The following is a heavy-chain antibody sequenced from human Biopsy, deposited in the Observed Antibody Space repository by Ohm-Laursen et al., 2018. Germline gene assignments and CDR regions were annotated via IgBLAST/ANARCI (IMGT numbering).Heavy chain of an antibody. J-gene: IGHJ4*02. CDR2: IYLDGNT. CDR3: VRGRAY. CDR1: EFTFSDYY. V-gene: IGHV3-53*01. Sequence: GSLRLSCTASEFTFSDYYMTWIRQAPGKGLEWVSIIYLDGNTYYTDSVKGRFTISRDNSKNALYLQMNSLRPADTAKYYCVRGRAYWGQGTLVTVSS.